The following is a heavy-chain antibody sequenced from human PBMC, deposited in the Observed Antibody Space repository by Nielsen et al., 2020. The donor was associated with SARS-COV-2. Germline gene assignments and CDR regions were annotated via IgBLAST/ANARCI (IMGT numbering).Heavy chain of an antibody. CDR3: ARGGGYYDSSGYYYYYYYYMDV. CDR1: GGSISSGGYY. Sequence: SETLSLTCTVSGGSISSGGYYWSWIRQHPGKGLEWIGYIYYSGSTYYNPSLKSRVTISVGTSKNQFSLKLSSVTAADTAVYYCARGGGYYDSSGYYYYYYYYMDVWGKGTTVTVSS. D-gene: IGHD3-22*01. J-gene: IGHJ6*03. CDR2: IYYSGST. V-gene: IGHV4-31*03.